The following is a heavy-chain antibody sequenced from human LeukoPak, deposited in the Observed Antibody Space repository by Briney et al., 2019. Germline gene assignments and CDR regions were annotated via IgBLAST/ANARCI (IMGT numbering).Heavy chain of an antibody. V-gene: IGHV4-59*08. J-gene: IGHJ4*02. D-gene: IGHD1-26*01. Sequence: SETLSLTCTVSGGSISSYYWSWIRQPPGKGLEWIGYIYYSGSTNYNPSLKSRVTISVDTSKNQFSLKLSSVTAADTAVYYCARQVGATKFDYWGQGTLVTVSS. CDR2: IYYSGST. CDR1: GGSISSYY. CDR3: ARQVGATKFDY.